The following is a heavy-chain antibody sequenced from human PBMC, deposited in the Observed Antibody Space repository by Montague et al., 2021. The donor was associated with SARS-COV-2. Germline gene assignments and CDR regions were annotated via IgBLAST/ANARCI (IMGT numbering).Heavy chain of an antibody. D-gene: IGHD4-17*01. CDR1: GASISTGIYY. Sequence: TLSLTCTVSGASISTGIYYWSWIRQPAGKGLEWIGRIRTTGHTDYNSSLESRVFMSVDTSTNQFSLSLTSVTAADTAVYYCARDYGDYSYYYGLDVWGQGTTVTVSS. V-gene: IGHV4-61*02. CDR3: ARDYGDYSYYYGLDV. J-gene: IGHJ6*02. CDR2: IRTTGHT.